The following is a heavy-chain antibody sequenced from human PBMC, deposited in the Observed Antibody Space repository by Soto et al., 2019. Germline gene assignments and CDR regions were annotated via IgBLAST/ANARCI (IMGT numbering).Heavy chain of an antibody. CDR1: GFTFSSYS. CDR2: ISSSSSYI. J-gene: IGHJ4*02. CDR3: ARSCSSTSCYRGIDY. V-gene: IGHV3-21*01. Sequence: GGSLRLSCAASGFTFSSYSMNWVRQAPGKGLGWVSSISSSSSYIYYADSVKGRFTISRDNAKNSLYLQMNSLRAEDTAVYYCARSCSSTSCYRGIDYWGQGTLVTVSS. D-gene: IGHD2-2*01.